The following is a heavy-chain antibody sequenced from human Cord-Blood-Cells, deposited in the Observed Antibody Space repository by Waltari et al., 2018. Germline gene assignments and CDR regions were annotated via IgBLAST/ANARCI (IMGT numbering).Heavy chain of an antibody. Sequence: VQLVESGGGLVKPGGSLRLSCAASGFTFSNAWMSWVRQAPGKGLEWVGRIKSKTDGGTTDYAAPVKGRFTISRDDSKNTLYLQMNSLKTEDTAVYYCTTDSRLGYCSSTSCYDYWGQGTLVTVSS. CDR3: TTDSRLGYCSSTSCYDY. V-gene: IGHV3-15*01. J-gene: IGHJ4*02. CDR2: IKSKTDGGTT. CDR1: GFTFSNAW. D-gene: IGHD2-2*01.